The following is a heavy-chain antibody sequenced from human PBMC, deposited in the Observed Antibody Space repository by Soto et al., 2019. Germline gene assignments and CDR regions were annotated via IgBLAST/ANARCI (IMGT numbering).Heavy chain of an antibody. J-gene: IGHJ4*02. CDR3: ARDPGMVITPTGYFDY. Sequence: EVQLVESGGGLVQPGGSLSLSCAASGFTFSTYGMSWVRQAAGKGLEWVANIDQEGTEAYYVDSVPGRFTVSRDNAENSLYLQMDILRGEDTAVYYCARDPGMVITPTGYFDYWGQGTLVTVAA. V-gene: IGHV3-7*01. CDR1: GFTFSTYG. D-gene: IGHD2-15*01. CDR2: IDQEGTEA.